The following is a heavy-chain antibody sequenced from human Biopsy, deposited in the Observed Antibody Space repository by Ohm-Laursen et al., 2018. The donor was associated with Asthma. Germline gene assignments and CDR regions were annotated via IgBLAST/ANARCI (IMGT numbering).Heavy chain of an antibody. V-gene: IGHV4-59*12. CDR3: ARGPPVDRED. J-gene: IGHJ4*02. CDR1: GASISQYY. Sequence: SDTLSLTCSVSGASISQYYWTWIRQSPGKGLEWIGYIFYGGNSYYSSSLKSRVSISVDPSKKQFSLTLDSVTAADTAVYYCARGPPVDREDWGQGTLVTVSS. D-gene: IGHD5-24*01. CDR2: IFYGGNS.